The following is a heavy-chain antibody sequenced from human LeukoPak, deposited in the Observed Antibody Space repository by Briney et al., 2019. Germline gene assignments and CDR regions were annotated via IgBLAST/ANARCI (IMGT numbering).Heavy chain of an antibody. J-gene: IGHJ4*02. Sequence: GGSLRLSCAASGFTFSGYAMSWVRQAPGKGLEWVSTISGSGGSTYYADSVKGRFTISRDNSKNTLYLQMNSLRAEDTAVYYCAKGKYSSGRYYNYWGQGTLVTVSS. CDR1: GFTFSGYA. CDR3: AKGKYSSGRYYNY. V-gene: IGHV3-23*01. CDR2: ISGSGGST. D-gene: IGHD6-19*01.